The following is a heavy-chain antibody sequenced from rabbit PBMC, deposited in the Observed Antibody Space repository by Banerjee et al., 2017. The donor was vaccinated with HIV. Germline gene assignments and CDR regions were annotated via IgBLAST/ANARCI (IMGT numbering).Heavy chain of an antibody. D-gene: IGHD4-1*01. CDR1: GFDFSTNT. V-gene: IGHV1S40*01. CDR3: ARDLAGVIGWNFNL. Sequence: QSLEESGGGLVKPGASLTLTCTASGFDFSTNTMCWVRQAPGKGLEWIGCINTGSGSTYYATWAKGRFTISKTSWTTVTLQMTSLTAADTATYFCARDLAGVIGWNFNLWGQGTLVTVS. J-gene: IGHJ4*01. CDR2: INTGSGST.